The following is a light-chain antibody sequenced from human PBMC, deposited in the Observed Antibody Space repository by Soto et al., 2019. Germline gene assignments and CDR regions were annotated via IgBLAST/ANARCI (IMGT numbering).Light chain of an antibody. Sequence: QSALTQPRSVSGSPGQSVTISCTGTSSDVCDYNYVSWYQQYPGKAPKLVIYDVSKRPSGVPDRFSGSKSGNTASLTISGLQAEDEADYYCCSFAGSYTVWVFGGGTKLTVL. CDR3: CSFAGSYTVWV. J-gene: IGLJ3*02. CDR2: DVS. CDR1: SSDVCDYNY. V-gene: IGLV2-11*01.